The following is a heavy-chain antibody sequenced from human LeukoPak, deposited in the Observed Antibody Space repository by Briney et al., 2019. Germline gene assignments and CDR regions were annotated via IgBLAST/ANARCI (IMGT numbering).Heavy chain of an antibody. D-gene: IGHD4-17*01. CDR2: IFYSGST. Sequence: SETLSLTCTVSGGSVSSGSYYWSWIRQPPGTGLEWIGYIFYSGSTNYNPSLKSRDTISVDTSKNQFSLKLSSVTAADTAVYYCARGPPDGDYFDYWGQGTLVTVSS. V-gene: IGHV4-61*01. CDR1: GGSVSSGSYY. CDR3: ARGPPDGDYFDY. J-gene: IGHJ4*02.